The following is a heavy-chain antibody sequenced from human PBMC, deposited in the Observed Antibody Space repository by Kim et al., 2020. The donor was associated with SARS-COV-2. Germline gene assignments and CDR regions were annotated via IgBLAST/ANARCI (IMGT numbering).Heavy chain of an antibody. J-gene: IGHJ6*03. CDR2: INHSGST. Sequence: SETLSLTCAVYGGSFSGYYWSWIRQPPGKGLEWIGEINHSGSTNYNPSLKSRVTISVDTSKNQFSLKLSSVTAADTAVYYCARGPIAARHYYYYMDVWGKGTTVTVSS. CDR3: ARGPIAARHYYYYMDV. D-gene: IGHD6-6*01. V-gene: IGHV4-34*01. CDR1: GGSFSGYY.